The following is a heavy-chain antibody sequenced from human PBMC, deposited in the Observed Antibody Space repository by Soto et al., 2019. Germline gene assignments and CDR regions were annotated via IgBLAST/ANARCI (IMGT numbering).Heavy chain of an antibody. CDR3: ARGDTPMITGMDSFDI. D-gene: IGHD5-18*01. CDR1: GFTFSRYW. J-gene: IGHJ3*02. CDR2: IKQDGTEK. V-gene: IGHV3-7*01. Sequence: GGSLRLSCAASGFTFSRYWMNWVRQAPGKGLEWVANIKQDGTEKNYVDSVKGRLTISRDSARNSLYLQMDSLRAEDTAVYFCARGDTPMITGMDSFDIWGQGTMVTVSS.